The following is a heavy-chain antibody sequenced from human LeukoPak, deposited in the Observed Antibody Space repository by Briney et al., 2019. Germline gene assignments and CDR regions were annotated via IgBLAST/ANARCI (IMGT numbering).Heavy chain of an antibody. J-gene: IGHJ4*02. CDR3: ARGMDTAMVKDDY. CDR1: GGSIHSY. Sequence: SETLSLTCTVSGGSIHSYWSWIRQPAGKGLEWIGRISGSGTITYNPALQSRLTISIDTSKNQFSLKLMSVTAADTAVYYCARGMDTAMVKDDYWGQGTLVTVSS. D-gene: IGHD5-18*01. CDR2: ISGSGTI. V-gene: IGHV4-4*07.